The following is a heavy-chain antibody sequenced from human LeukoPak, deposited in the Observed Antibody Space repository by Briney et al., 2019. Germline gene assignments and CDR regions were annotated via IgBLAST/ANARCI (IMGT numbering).Heavy chain of an antibody. Sequence: ASVNLSCKASGYSFIDYSMHWVRQAPGQGLEWMGWINRNSGATKYAQKFEGRVTMTRDTSVTTAYMELSSLRSDDTAVYFCARDRGVGATLGLMDVWGQGTPVRVSS. CDR3: ARDRGVGATLGLMDV. V-gene: IGHV1-2*02. CDR2: INRNSGAT. J-gene: IGHJ6*02. CDR1: GYSFIDYS. D-gene: IGHD1-26*01.